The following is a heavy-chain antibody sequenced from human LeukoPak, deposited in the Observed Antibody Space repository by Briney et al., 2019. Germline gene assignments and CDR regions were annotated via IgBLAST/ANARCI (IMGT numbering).Heavy chain of an antibody. CDR1: GGSISSYY. J-gene: IGHJ2*01. CDR3: ARQVKGGGWSQHWYFDL. D-gene: IGHD6-19*01. CDR2: IYYGGST. Sequence: SETLSLTCTVSGGSISSYYWSWIRQPPGKGLEWVGYIYYGGSTNYNPSLKSRVTISVDTSKNQFSLKLSSVTAADTAVYYCARQVKGGGWSQHWYFDLWGRGTLVTVSS. V-gene: IGHV4-59*08.